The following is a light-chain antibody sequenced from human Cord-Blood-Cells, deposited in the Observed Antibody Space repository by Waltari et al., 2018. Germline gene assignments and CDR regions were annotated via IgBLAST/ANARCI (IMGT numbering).Light chain of an antibody. CDR1: SSDYGGYNN. Sequence: QSALTQPASVSGSPGPSLTISCTGTSSDYGGYNNVSWYQQHPGKAPTLMIYDVSNRPSGVSNRFSGSKSGNTASLTISGLQAEDEADYYCSSYTSSSTVFGTGTKVTVL. CDR2: DVS. CDR3: SSYTSSSTV. V-gene: IGLV2-14*01. J-gene: IGLJ1*01.